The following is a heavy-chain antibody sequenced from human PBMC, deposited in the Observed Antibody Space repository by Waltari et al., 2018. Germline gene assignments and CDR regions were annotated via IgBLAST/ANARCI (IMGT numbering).Heavy chain of an antibody. D-gene: IGHD6-19*01. V-gene: IGHV4-38-2*01. CDR2: IYHSGST. J-gene: IGHJ3*02. Sequence: QVQLQESGPGLVKPSETLSLTCAVSGYSISSGYYWGWIRQPPGKGLEWIGSIYHSGSTYYNPSLKSRVTISVDTSKNQFSLKLSSVTAADTAVYYCARTIAVAGTRAFDIWGQGTMVTVSS. CDR1: GYSISSGYY. CDR3: ARTIAVAGTRAFDI.